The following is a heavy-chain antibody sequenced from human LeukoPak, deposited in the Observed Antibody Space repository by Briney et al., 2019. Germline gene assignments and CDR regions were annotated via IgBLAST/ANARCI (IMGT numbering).Heavy chain of an antibody. Sequence: SETLSLTCTVSGGSISSHYWSWIRQPPGKGLEWIGYIYYSGSTNYNPSLKSRVTISVDTSKNQFSLKLSSVTAADTAVYYCARGGYDFWSGFYILGYWGQGTLVTVSS. D-gene: IGHD3-3*01. V-gene: IGHV4-59*11. CDR2: IYYSGST. CDR3: ARGGYDFWSGFYILGY. CDR1: GGSISSHY. J-gene: IGHJ4*02.